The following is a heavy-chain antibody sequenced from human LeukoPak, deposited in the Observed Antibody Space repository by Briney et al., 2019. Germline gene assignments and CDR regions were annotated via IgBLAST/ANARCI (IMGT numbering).Heavy chain of an antibody. CDR2: ISGSGTYT. D-gene: IGHD2-2*01. V-gene: IGHV3-11*03. J-gene: IGHJ5*02. CDR3: ASKRGYCTTTSCYYSWFDP. CDR1: GFIFSDYY. Sequence: GGSVRLSCAASGFIFSDYYMSWIRQAPGKGREGFSYISGSGTYTNYADSVKGRFTISRDNAKNSLYLQMNSLRAEDTAVYYCASKRGYCTTTSCYYSWFDPWGQGTLVTVSS.